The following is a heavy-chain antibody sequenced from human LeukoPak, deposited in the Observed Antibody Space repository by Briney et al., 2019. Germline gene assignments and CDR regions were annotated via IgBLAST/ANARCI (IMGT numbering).Heavy chain of an antibody. D-gene: IGHD2-15*01. J-gene: IGHJ6*02. Sequence: GGSLRLSCAASGFTFSDYYMSWIRQAPGKGLEWVSYISSSSSYTNYADSVKGRFTISRDNAKNSLYLQMNSLRAEDTAVYYCARDFVVVVAATDYYYYGMDVWGQGTTVTVSS. CDR3: ARDFVVVVAATDYYYYGMDV. CDR2: ISSSSSYT. CDR1: GFTFSDYY. V-gene: IGHV3-11*06.